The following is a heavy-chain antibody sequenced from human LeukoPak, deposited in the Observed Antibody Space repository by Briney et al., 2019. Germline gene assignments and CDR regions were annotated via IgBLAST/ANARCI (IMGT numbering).Heavy chain of an antibody. D-gene: IGHD3-10*01. CDR1: RFTFSSYS. CDR3: ARDSHRQERGPYYYYYYGMDV. Sequence: GGSLRLSCAASRFTFSSYSMNWVRQAPGKGLEWVSYISSSSSTIYYADSVKGRFTISRDNAKNSLYLQMNSLRDEDTAVYYCARDSHRQERGPYYYYYYGMDVWGQGTTVTVSS. J-gene: IGHJ6*02. V-gene: IGHV3-48*02. CDR2: ISSSSSTI.